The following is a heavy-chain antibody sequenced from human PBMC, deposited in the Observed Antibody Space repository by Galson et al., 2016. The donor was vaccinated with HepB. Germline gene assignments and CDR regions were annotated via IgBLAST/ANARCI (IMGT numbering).Heavy chain of an antibody. J-gene: IGHJ4*02. CDR1: GFTFSTYS. CDR2: ISSSSSYI. CDR3: ARDRGIQLWSRDGFDY. Sequence: LRLFCAASGFTFSTYSMNWVRQVPGKGLEWVSSISSSSSYIYYGDSLKGRFTISRDNAKNSLYLQMNSLRAEDTAVYYCARDRGIQLWSRDGFDYWGQGTLVTVSS. V-gene: IGHV3-21*01. D-gene: IGHD5-18*01.